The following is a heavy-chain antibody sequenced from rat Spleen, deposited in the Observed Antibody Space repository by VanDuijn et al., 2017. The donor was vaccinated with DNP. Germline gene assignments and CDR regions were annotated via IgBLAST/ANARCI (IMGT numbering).Heavy chain of an antibody. Sequence: QVQLKESGPGMVQPSQTLSLTCTVSGFSLTDYSVHWVRQPPGKVLEWIAAISSGGSTYYNSPLKSRLSISRDTSKSQVFLKMNSLQTEDTAIYFCTRDMTYWGQGIMVTVSS. CDR3: TRDMTY. J-gene: IGHJ2*01. V-gene: IGHV2-19*01. CDR1: GFSLTDYS. CDR2: ISSGGST. D-gene: IGHD1-7*01.